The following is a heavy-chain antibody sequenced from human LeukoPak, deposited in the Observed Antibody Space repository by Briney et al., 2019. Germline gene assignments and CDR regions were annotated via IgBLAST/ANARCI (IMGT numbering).Heavy chain of an antibody. CDR2: INPNSGGT. V-gene: IGHV1-2*04. Sequence: ASVKVSCKASGYTFTSYYMHWVRQAPGQGLEWMGWINPNSGGTNYAQKFQGWVTMTRDTSISTAYMELSRLRSDDTAVYYCARGKWLVRGLDYWGQGTLVTVSS. CDR3: ARGKWLVRGLDY. D-gene: IGHD6-19*01. J-gene: IGHJ4*02. CDR1: GYTFTSYY.